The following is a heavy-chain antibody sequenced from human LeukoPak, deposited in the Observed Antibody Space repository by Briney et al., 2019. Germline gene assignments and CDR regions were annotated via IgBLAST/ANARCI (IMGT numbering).Heavy chain of an antibody. CDR1: GFTFDDYA. D-gene: IGHD6-19*01. CDR2: ISWNSGSI. Sequence: GRSLRLSCAASGFTFDDYAMHWVRQAPGKGLEWVSGISWNSGSIGYADSVKGRFTISRDNAKNSLYLQMNILRAEDTALYYCAKDEDVNSSRRGLWLSRFGSNNLFQHWGQGTLVTVSS. J-gene: IGHJ1*01. V-gene: IGHV3-9*01. CDR3: AKDEDVNSSRRGLWLSRFGSNNLFQH.